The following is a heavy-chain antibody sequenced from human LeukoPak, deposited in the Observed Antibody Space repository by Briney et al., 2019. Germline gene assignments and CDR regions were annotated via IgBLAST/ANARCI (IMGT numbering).Heavy chain of an antibody. V-gene: IGHV1-2*02. D-gene: IGHD4-11*01. CDR2: INPNSGGT. J-gene: IGHJ6*03. CDR3: ARDYSNYRSGLAYYMDV. Sequence: GASVKVSCKASGYTFTSYGISWVRQAPGQGLEWMGWINPNSGGTNYAQKFQGRVTMTRDTSISTAYMELSRLRSDDTAVYYCARDYSNYRSGLAYYMDVWGKGTTVTVSS. CDR1: GYTFTSYG.